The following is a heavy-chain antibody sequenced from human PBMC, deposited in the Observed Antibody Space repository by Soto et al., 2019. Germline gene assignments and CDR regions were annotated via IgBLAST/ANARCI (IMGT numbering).Heavy chain of an antibody. CDR3: ASPLYCNGGNCYAGFGY. V-gene: IGHV3-66*02. J-gene: IGHJ4*02. CDR1: GFTFSSYC. CDR2: IYSGGNT. D-gene: IGHD2-15*01. Sequence: PGGSLRLSCAASGFTFSSYCMSWVRQPPGKGPEWVSIIYSGGNTYYADSVKGRFTISRDNSKKTLYLHMNSLRLEDTAVYYCASPLYCNGGNCYAGFGYWGRGPWSPSP.